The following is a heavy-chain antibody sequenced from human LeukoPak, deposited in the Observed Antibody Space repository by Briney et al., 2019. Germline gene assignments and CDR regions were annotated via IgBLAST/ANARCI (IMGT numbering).Heavy chain of an antibody. V-gene: IGHV1-2*06. CDR2: INPNSGGT. CDR3: ATDSHDSSGYRYFDY. D-gene: IGHD3-22*01. J-gene: IGHJ4*02. CDR1: GYTFTGYY. Sequence: GASVKVSCKASGYTFTGYYMHWVRQAPGQGLEWMGRINPNSGGTNYAQKLQGRVTMTRDTSISTAYMELSRLRSDDTAVYYCATDSHDSSGYRYFDYWGQGTLVTVSS.